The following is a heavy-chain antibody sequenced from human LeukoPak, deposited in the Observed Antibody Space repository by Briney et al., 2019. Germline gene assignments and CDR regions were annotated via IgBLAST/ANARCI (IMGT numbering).Heavy chain of an antibody. CDR1: GGSISSYY. Sequence: PSETLSLTCTVSGGSISSYYWSWIRQPPGKGLEWIGYIYYSGSTNYNPSLKSRVTISVDTSKNQFSLKLSSVTAADTAVYYCVRGGSDAFDIWGQGTMVTVSS. J-gene: IGHJ3*02. D-gene: IGHD1-26*01. V-gene: IGHV4-59*01. CDR3: VRGGSDAFDI. CDR2: IYYSGST.